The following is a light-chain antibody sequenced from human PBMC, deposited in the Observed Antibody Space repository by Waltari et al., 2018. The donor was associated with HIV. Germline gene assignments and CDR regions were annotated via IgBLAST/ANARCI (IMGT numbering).Light chain of an antibody. CDR3: MQGAHWPYT. CDR2: QVS. Sequence: DVVMTQSPLSLPVSLGQPASIPCRSSHTLVYRDGHTYLTWFHQRPGQSPRRLIYQVSIRDSGVPDRFSGGGSGTDFTLRINRVEAEDVGLYFCMQGAHWPYTFGQGTKLEI. V-gene: IGKV2-30*01. CDR1: HTLVYRDGHTY. J-gene: IGKJ2*01.